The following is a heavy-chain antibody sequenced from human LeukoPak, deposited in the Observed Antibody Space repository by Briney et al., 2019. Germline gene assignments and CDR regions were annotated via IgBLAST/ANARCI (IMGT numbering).Heavy chain of an antibody. CDR1: GGSISSYY. CDR2: IYYSGST. D-gene: IGHD5-18*01. CDR3: ARDGGQLWSSNNYFDY. Sequence: SETLSLTCTVSGGSISSYYWSWIRQPPGKGLEWIGYIYYSGSTNYNPSLKSRVTISVDTSKNQFSLKLSSVTAADTAVYYCARDGGQLWSSNNYFDYWGQGTLVTVSS. J-gene: IGHJ4*02. V-gene: IGHV4-59*12.